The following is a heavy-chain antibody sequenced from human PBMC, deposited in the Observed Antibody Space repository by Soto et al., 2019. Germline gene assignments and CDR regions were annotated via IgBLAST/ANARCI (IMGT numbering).Heavy chain of an antibody. Sequence: KASETLSLTCTVSNGSITNFHWSWIRQPPGKGLEWIGYIYFSGSTNYNPSLKSRVTMSIDTSKNEFSLKLISVTAADTAAYYCAAYDSEGYFDYWGQGALVTVSS. CDR3: AAYDSEGYFDY. V-gene: IGHV4-59*01. CDR2: IYFSGST. J-gene: IGHJ4*02. D-gene: IGHD3-9*01. CDR1: NGSITNFH.